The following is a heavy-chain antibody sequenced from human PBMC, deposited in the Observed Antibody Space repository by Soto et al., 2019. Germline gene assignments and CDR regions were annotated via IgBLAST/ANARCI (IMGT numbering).Heavy chain of an antibody. D-gene: IGHD2-15*01. CDR1: GFTFSNYW. Sequence: EVQLVESGGGLVQPGESLRLSCAASGFTFSNYWMHWVGQAPGKGLVWVSRIDSDGSRITYADFVKGRFTISRDNAKNTVYLHMNILTAEDTAVYYCVRTSLVVAVATREDFWGQGTLVTVSS. J-gene: IGHJ4*02. V-gene: IGHV3-74*01. CDR3: VRTSLVVAVATREDF. CDR2: IDSDGSRI.